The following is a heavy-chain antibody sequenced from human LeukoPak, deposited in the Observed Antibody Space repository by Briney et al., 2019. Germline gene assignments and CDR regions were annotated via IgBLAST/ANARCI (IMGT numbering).Heavy chain of an antibody. CDR1: GGSISSGDYY. V-gene: IGHV4-30-4*01. CDR3: ARGRYYYIFDY. D-gene: IGHD3-22*01. Sequence: PSQTLSLTCTVSGGSISSGDYYWSWIRQPPGKGREWIGYIYYSGSTYYNPSLKSRVTKSVDTSKNQFSLKLSSVTAADTAVYYCARGRYYYIFDYWGQGTLVTVSS. J-gene: IGHJ4*02. CDR2: IYYSGST.